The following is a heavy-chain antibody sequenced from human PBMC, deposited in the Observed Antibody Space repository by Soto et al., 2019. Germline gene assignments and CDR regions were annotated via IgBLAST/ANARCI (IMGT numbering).Heavy chain of an antibody. CDR1: GDSINSDKYY. CDR2: IYFRGNT. J-gene: IGHJ4*02. CDR3: ARLEGLATISYYFDF. Sequence: SETLSLTCSVSGDSINSDKYYWGWIRQPPGKGLEWVGSIYFRGNTYYNPSLQTRVTISLDKSKSQFSLKLNSVTAADSAVYFCARLEGLATISYYFDFLRQGALVTVSS. V-gene: IGHV4-39*01. D-gene: IGHD3-9*01.